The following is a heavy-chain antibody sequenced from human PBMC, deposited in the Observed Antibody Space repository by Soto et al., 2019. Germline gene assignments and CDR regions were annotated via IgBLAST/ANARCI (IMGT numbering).Heavy chain of an antibody. D-gene: IGHD6-13*01. CDR2: ISGSGGST. CDR1: GFTFSSYA. Sequence: EVQLLESGGGLVQPGGSLRLSCAASGFTFSSYAMSWVRQAPGKGLEWVSAISGSGGSTYYADSVKGRFTISRDNSKNTLYLQMNSLRAEDKAVYYCAKIPHSSSWYLDAFDIWGQGTMVTVSS. V-gene: IGHV3-23*01. CDR3: AKIPHSSSWYLDAFDI. J-gene: IGHJ3*02.